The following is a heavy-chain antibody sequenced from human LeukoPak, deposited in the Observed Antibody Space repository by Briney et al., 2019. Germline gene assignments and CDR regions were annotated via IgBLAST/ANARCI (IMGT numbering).Heavy chain of an antibody. CDR1: GYSLTGYY. V-gene: IGHV1-2*02. D-gene: IGHD6-13*01. Sequence: ASVKVSCKTSGYSLTGYYIHWVRQAPGQGFEWLGWINPNSGGTNYAQKFQDSVSMTRDTSINTAYMELSSLRLDDTAVYYCARGVAAAGSRLDPWGQGTLITVSS. CDR3: ARGVAAAGSRLDP. CDR2: INPNSGGT. J-gene: IGHJ5*02.